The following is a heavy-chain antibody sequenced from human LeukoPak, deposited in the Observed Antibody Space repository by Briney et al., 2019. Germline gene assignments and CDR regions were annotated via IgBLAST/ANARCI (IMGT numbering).Heavy chain of an antibody. Sequence: PGGSLRLSCAASGFTFSSYSMNWVRQAPGKGLEWVAFIRYDGSNKYYADSVKGRFTISRDNSKNTLYLQMNSLRAEDTAVYYCAKGPYDSSGYYLYWGQGTLVTVSS. V-gene: IGHV3-30*02. CDR1: GFTFSSYS. J-gene: IGHJ4*02. D-gene: IGHD3-22*01. CDR2: IRYDGSNK. CDR3: AKGPYDSSGYYLY.